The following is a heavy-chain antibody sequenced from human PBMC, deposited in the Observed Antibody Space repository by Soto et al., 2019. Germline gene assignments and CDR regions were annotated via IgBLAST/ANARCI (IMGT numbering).Heavy chain of an antibody. J-gene: IGHJ4*02. V-gene: IGHV3-23*01. CDR1: GFTFSSYA. Sequence: EVQLLESGGGLVQPGGSLRLSCAASGFTFSSYAMSWVRQAPGKGLEWVSAISGSGGSTYYADSVKGRFTISRDNSKNTLYLQMNSLRAEDTAVYYCARWEIGDYIWGSYPVLAYWGQGTLVTVSS. CDR2: ISGSGGST. CDR3: ARWEIGDYIWGSYPVLAY. D-gene: IGHD3-16*02.